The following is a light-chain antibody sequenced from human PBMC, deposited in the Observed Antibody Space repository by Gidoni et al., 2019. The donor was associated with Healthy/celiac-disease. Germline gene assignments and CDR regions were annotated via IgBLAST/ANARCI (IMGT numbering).Light chain of an antibody. J-gene: IGKJ4*01. CDR2: DAS. V-gene: IGKV3-11*01. CDR1: QSVSSY. CDR3: QQRSNWPPLT. Sequence: EIVLTQSPATLSLSPGENATLSCRDSQSVSSYLAWYQQKPGQAPRLLIYDASNRATGIPARFSGSGSGTDFTLTISSLEPEDFAVYYCQQRSNWPPLTFGGGTKVEIK.